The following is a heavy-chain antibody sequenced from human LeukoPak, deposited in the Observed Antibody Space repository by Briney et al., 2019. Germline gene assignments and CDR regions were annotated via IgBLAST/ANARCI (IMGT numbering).Heavy chain of an antibody. CDR2: ISSGSGTI. CDR3: ARDRGVTTRPRGYFDN. J-gene: IGHJ4*02. Sequence: QTGGSLRLSCAASGFTFSSYTMNWVRQAPGKGLEWVSYISSGSGTIDYADSVKGRFTVSRDNAKNSLYLQMNSLRDEDTAVYFCARDRGVTTRPRGYFDNWGQGTLVTVSS. D-gene: IGHD2-21*02. CDR1: GFTFSSYT. V-gene: IGHV3-48*02.